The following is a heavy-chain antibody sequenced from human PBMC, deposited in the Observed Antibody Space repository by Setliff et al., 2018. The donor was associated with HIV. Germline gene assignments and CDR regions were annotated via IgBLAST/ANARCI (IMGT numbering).Heavy chain of an antibody. CDR2: IDSSGTT. Sequence: TSETLSLTCTLSGGSFGVYRWSWIRQSAGRGLEWIGRIDSSGTTDYNPSLKGRVAISVDTSRNQFSLRVTSVTAADTAVDFCARDRHSSGLGSYGPWGPGILVTVSS. D-gene: IGHD3-16*01. V-gene: IGHV4-4*07. CDR3: ARDRHSSGLGSYGP. J-gene: IGHJ5*02. CDR1: GGSFGVYR.